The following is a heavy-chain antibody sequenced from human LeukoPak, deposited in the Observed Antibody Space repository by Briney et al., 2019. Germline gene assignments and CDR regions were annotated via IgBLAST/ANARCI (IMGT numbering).Heavy chain of an antibody. J-gene: IGHJ5*02. CDR2: IYTSGST. D-gene: IGHD3-9*01. Sequence: SETLSLTCTVSGGSISSGSYYWSWIRQPAGKGLEWLGRIYTSGSTNYNPSLKSRVTISVDTSKNQFSLKLSSVTAADTAVYYCARVNYDILTGYENWFDPWGQGTLVTVSS. V-gene: IGHV4-61*02. CDR3: ARVNYDILTGYENWFDP. CDR1: GGSISSGSYY.